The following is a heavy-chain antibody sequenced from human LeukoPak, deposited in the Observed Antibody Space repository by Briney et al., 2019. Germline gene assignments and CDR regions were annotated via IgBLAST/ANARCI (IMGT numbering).Heavy chain of an antibody. CDR2: ISSSGSTI. Sequence: GGSLRLSCAASGFTFSDYYMSWIRQAPGKGLEWVSYISSSGSTIYYADSVKGRFTISRDNAKNSLYPQMNSLRAEDTAVYYCARDGRYSSSWYLFSTSDWLDPWGRGTLVTVSS. CDR3: ARDGRYSSSWYLFSTSDWLDP. J-gene: IGHJ5*02. D-gene: IGHD6-13*01. V-gene: IGHV3-11*04. CDR1: GFTFSDYY.